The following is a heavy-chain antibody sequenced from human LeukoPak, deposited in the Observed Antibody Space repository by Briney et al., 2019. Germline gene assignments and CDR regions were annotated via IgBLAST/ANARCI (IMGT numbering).Heavy chain of an antibody. Sequence: GGSLKLSCAASGFTFSDATIHWVRQVSGKGLEWLGHIRTKANTYATAVAASVKGRFTIARLDSRNTAYLQMNSLKSEDTAVYYCSGWDGSYEYWGQGTLVTVSS. V-gene: IGHV3-73*01. J-gene: IGHJ4*02. D-gene: IGHD3-10*01. CDR2: IRTKANTYAT. CDR1: GFTFSDAT. CDR3: SGWDGSYEY.